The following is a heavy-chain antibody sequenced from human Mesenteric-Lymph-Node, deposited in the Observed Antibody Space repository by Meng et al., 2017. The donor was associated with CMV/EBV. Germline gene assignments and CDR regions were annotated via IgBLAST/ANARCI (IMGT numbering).Heavy chain of an antibody. Sequence: CPFRSYAMRWLRQAPGKGLEWVSAISGSGGSTYYADSVKGRFTISRDNSKNTLYLQMNSLRAEDTAVYYCAKPYCSSTSCYTVWFDPWGQGTLVTVSS. CDR2: ISGSGGST. CDR3: AKPYCSSTSCYTVWFDP. CDR1: CPFRSYA. D-gene: IGHD2-2*02. J-gene: IGHJ5*02. V-gene: IGHV3-23*01.